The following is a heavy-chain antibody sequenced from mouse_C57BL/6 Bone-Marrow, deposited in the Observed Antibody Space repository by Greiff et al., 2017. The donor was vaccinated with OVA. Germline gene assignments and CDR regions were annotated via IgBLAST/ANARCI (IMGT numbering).Heavy chain of an antibody. CDR2: ISDGGSYT. CDR3: ARDLAGAWYFDV. J-gene: IGHJ1*03. Sequence: VQLKESGGGLVKPGGSLKLSCAASGFTFSSYAMSWVRQTPEKRLEWVATISDGGSYTYYPDNVKGRFTISRDNAKNNLYLQMSHLKSEDTAMYYCARDLAGAWYFDVWGTGTTVTVSS. V-gene: IGHV5-4*01. CDR1: GFTFSSYA.